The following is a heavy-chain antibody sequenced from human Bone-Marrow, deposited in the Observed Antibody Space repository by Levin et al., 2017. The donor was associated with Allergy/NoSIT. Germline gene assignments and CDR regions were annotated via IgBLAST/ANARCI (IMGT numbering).Heavy chain of an antibody. CDR1: GFIFDHYG. CDR2: INWNSGDT. V-gene: IGHV3-20*01. D-gene: IGHD3-9*01. CDR3: VRGSIPHYNILTGYYHDVFDI. J-gene: IGHJ3*02. Sequence: GESLKISCTASGFIFDHYGMTWVRQIPGRGLEWVSGINWNSGDTGYADSVKGRFTTSRDNAKNSLYLQMNSLRVEDTAFYHCVRGSIPHYNILTGYYHDVFDIWGRGTMVTVSS.